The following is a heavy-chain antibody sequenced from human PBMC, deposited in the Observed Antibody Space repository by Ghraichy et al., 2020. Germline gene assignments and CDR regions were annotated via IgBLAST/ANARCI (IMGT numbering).Heavy chain of an antibody. J-gene: IGHJ4*02. D-gene: IGHD3-3*01. V-gene: IGHV3-7*04. CDR3: ARVGTIFRVFYY. CDR2: IKQDGSEK. Sequence: GGSLRLSCADSGFTFSSYWMNWVRQAPGKGLEWVANIKQDGSEKYYVDSVKGRFTISRDNAKNSLYLQMNSLRAEDTAVYYCARVGTIFRVFYYWSQGTLVTVSS. CDR1: GFTFSSYW.